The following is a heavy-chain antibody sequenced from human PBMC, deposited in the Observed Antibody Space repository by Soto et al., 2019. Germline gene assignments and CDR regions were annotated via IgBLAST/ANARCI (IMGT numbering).Heavy chain of an antibody. CDR2: ISWNSGSI. CDR1: GFTFDDYA. V-gene: IGHV3-9*01. Sequence: EVQLVESGGGLVQPGRSLRLSCAASGFTFDDYAMHWVRQAPGKGLGWVSGISWNSGSIGYADSVKGRFTISRDNAKNSLYLQMNSLRAEDTALYYCAKVTESIADQYFQHWGQGTLVTVSS. D-gene: IGHD6-6*01. J-gene: IGHJ1*01. CDR3: AKVTESIADQYFQH.